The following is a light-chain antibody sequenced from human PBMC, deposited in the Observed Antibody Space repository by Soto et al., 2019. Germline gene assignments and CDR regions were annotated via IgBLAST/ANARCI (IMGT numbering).Light chain of an antibody. Sequence: EIVMTQSPATLSVSPGERATLSCRASQSISNNLAWYHQRPGQAPRLLIYGASTRATGIPARFSGSGSGTDFTLTISSLQSEDVAVYYCQRYNNWWTFGQGTRVEIK. CDR1: QSISNN. CDR2: GAS. J-gene: IGKJ1*01. V-gene: IGKV3-15*01. CDR3: QRYNNWWT.